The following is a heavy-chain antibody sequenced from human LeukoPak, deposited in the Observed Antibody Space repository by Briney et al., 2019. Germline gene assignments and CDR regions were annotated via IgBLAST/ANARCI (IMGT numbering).Heavy chain of an antibody. Sequence: PSQTLSLTCTVSGGSISSGSYYWSWIRQPAGKGLEWIGRIYTSGSTNYNPSLKSRVTISVDTSKHQFSLKLSSVTAADTAVYYCARESITIFGVVIIEYYYYYMDVWGKGTTVTVSS. D-gene: IGHD3-3*01. CDR1: GGSISSGSYY. CDR3: ARESITIFGVVIIEYYYYYMDV. J-gene: IGHJ6*03. CDR2: IYTSGST. V-gene: IGHV4-61*02.